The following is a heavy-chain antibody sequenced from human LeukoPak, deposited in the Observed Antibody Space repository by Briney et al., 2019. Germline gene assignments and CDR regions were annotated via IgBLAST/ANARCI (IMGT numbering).Heavy chain of an antibody. V-gene: IGHV1-2*02. Sequence: ASVKVSCKASGYTFTVYYMHWVRQAPGQGLEWMGWINPNSGGTNYAQKFQGRVTMTRDTSISTAYMELSRLRSDDTAVYYCARSGRDGYNLYNWFDPWGQGTLVTVSS. D-gene: IGHD5-24*01. CDR2: INPNSGGT. CDR3: ARSGRDGYNLYNWFDP. J-gene: IGHJ5*02. CDR1: GYTFTVYY.